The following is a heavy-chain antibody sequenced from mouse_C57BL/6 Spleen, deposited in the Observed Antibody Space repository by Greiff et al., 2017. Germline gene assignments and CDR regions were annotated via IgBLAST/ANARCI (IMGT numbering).Heavy chain of an antibody. J-gene: IGHJ2*01. CDR2: IYPGDGDT. CDR3: ARGGNTDY. V-gene: IGHV1-82*01. D-gene: IGHD5-1-1*01. CDR1: GYAFSSSW. Sequence: QVQLQQSGPELVKPGASVKISCKASGYAFSSSWMNWVKQRPGKGLEWIGRIYPGDGDTNYNGKFKGKATLTADKSSSTAYMQLSSLTSEDSAVYFCARGGNTDYWGQGTTLTVSS.